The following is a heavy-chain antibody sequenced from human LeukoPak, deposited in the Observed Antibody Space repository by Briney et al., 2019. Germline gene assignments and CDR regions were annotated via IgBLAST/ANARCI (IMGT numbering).Heavy chain of an antibody. D-gene: IGHD2-8*02. CDR1: GGSSSSSSYH. CDR2: IYYSGST. V-gene: IGHV4-39*01. CDR3: ARSGPGR. J-gene: IGHJ4*02. Sequence: SQTLSLTCTVSGGSSSSSSYHWGWIRQPPGKGLEWIGSIYYSGSTYYNPSLKSRVTISVDTSKNQFSLKLSSVTAADTAVYYCARSGPGRWGQGTLVTVSS.